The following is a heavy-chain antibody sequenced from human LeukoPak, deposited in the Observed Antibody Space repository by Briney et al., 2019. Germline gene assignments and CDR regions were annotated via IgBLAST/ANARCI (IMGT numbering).Heavy chain of an antibody. CDR2: IDWDDDK. CDR3: ARTTSSTSFNFDY. V-gene: IGHV2-70*11. J-gene: IGHJ4*02. CDR1: GFSLSTSGVC. D-gene: IGHD2-2*01. Sequence: SGPTLANPTQTLTLTCTFSGFSLSTSGVCVSWIRQPPGKALEWLARIDWDDDKYYSTSLKTRLTISKDTSKNQVVLTMNNMDPEDTATYYCARTTSSTSFNFDYWGQGTLVTVSS.